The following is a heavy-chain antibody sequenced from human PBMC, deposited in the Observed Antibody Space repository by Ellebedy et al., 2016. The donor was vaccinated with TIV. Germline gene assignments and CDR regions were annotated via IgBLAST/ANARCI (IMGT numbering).Heavy chain of an antibody. Sequence: ASVKVSCXASGYIFTDYDINWVRQAPGQGLEWVGWMHPKSGAAGYGQKFRGRVTMTEDRSIDTVYMELRSLRPEDTATYYCATEGVEGIPGKYLWGRGTRVSVSS. J-gene: IGHJ4*02. CDR1: GYIFTDYD. V-gene: IGHV1-8*01. CDR3: ATEGVEGIPGKYL. D-gene: IGHD1-20*01. CDR2: MHPKSGAA.